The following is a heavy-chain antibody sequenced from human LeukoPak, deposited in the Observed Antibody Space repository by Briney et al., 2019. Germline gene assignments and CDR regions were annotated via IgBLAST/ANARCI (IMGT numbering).Heavy chain of an antibody. CDR1: GYTFTSYG. Sequence: ASVKVSCKASGYTFTSYGISWVRQAPGQGLEWMGWISAYNGNTNYAQKLQGRVTMTTDTSTSTAYMELSSLRSEDTAVYYCAAAPGGYDFWSGYFVWGQGTLVTVSS. CDR2: ISAYNGNT. D-gene: IGHD3-3*01. V-gene: IGHV1-18*01. CDR3: AAAPGGYDFWSGYFV. J-gene: IGHJ4*02.